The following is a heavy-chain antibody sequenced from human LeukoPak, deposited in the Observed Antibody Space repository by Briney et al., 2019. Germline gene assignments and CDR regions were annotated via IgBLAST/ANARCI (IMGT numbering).Heavy chain of an antibody. CDR2: IKQDGSEK. CDR1: GFTFSNYW. D-gene: IGHD3-22*01. CDR3: VRVAPKITMIRSNWYFDL. Sequence: GGSLRLSCAASGFTFSNYWMSWVRQAPGKGLEWVANIKQDGSEKYYVDSVRGRFTISRDNAKISLYLQMNSLRAEDTAVYYCVRVAPKITMIRSNWYFDLWGRGTLVTVSS. V-gene: IGHV3-7*03. J-gene: IGHJ2*01.